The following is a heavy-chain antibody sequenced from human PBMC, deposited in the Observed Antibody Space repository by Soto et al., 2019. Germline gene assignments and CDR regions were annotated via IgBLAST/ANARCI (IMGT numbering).Heavy chain of an antibody. Sequence: QVQLVESGGGVVQPGRSLRLSCAASGFTFSSYGMHWVRQAPGKGLEWVAVILYDGSNKYYADSVKGRFTISRDNSKNTLYLQMNSLRAEDTAVYYCAKDRDYYDSSGYSDYWGQGTLVTVSS. CDR1: GFTFSSYG. CDR2: ILYDGSNK. D-gene: IGHD3-22*01. CDR3: AKDRDYYDSSGYSDY. V-gene: IGHV3-30*18. J-gene: IGHJ4*02.